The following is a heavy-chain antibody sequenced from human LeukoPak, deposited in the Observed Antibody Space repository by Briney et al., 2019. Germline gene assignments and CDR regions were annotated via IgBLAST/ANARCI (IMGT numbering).Heavy chain of an antibody. CDR2: IYPGDSET. Sequence: GDSLKISCKGSGYSFTSFWIGWVRRMPGKGLEGMGVIYPGDSETRYSPSFQGQVTISADKSISTAYLQWSSLKASDTAMYYCARSSTSSPQDYWGQGTLVTVST. J-gene: IGHJ4*02. D-gene: IGHD2-2*01. CDR1: GYSFTSFW. V-gene: IGHV5-51*01. CDR3: ARSSTSSPQDY.